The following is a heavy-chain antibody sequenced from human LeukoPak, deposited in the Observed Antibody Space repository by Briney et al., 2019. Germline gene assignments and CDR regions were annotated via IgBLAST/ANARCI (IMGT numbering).Heavy chain of an antibody. Sequence: GASVKVSCKASGYTFTSYGISWVQQAPGQGLEWMGIINPSGGSTSYAQKFQGRVTMTRDTSTSTVYMELSSLRSEDTAVYYCARDHYYDSSGYPGDYWGQGTLVTVSS. CDR1: GYTFTSYG. V-gene: IGHV1-46*01. D-gene: IGHD3-22*01. CDR2: INPSGGST. J-gene: IGHJ4*02. CDR3: ARDHYYDSSGYPGDY.